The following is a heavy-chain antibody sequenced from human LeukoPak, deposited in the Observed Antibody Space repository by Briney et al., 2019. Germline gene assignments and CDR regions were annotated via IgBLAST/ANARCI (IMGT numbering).Heavy chain of an antibody. CDR1: GGTFSSYA. CDR3: ARDGAARRGFDY. V-gene: IGHV1-69*13. Sequence: SVKVSRKASGGTFSSYAISWVRQAPGQGLEWVGGIIPIFGTANYAQKFQGRVTITADESTSTAYMELSSLRSEDTAVYYCARDGAARRGFDYWGQGTLVTVSS. J-gene: IGHJ4*02. CDR2: IIPIFGTA. D-gene: IGHD6-6*01.